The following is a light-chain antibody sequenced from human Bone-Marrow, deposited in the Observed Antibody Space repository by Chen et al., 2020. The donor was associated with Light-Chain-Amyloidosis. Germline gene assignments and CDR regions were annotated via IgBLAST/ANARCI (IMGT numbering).Light chain of an antibody. CDR3: QSADSSGTYEGI. V-gene: IGLV3-25*03. J-gene: IGLJ2*01. Sequence: SSELTQPPSVSVSPGQTARITCSGDDLPTKYAYWYQQKPGQAPVLVIHRDTERPSGISERFSGSVSGTTATLTISGVQAEDEDDYHCQSADSSGTYEGIFGGGTKLTVL. CDR2: RDT. CDR1: DLPTKY.